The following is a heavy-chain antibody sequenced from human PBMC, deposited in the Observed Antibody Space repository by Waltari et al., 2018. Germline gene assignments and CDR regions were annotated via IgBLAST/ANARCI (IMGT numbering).Heavy chain of an antibody. Sequence: QVQLVESGGGVVQPGRSLRLSCAASCFTFTRSGMHGVRQAPGRGLEWVAVISYDGSNKYYADSVKGRFTISRDNSKNTVYLQMNSLRAEDTAVYYCASCSGGNCHYYGMDVWGQGTTVTVSS. CDR1: CFTFTRSG. CDR2: ISYDGSNK. D-gene: IGHD2-15*01. J-gene: IGHJ6*02. V-gene: IGHV3-30*03. CDR3: ASCSGGNCHYYGMDV.